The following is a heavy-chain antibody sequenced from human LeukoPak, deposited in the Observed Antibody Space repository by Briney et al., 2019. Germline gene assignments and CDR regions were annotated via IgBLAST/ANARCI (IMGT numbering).Heavy chain of an antibody. D-gene: IGHD2-21*01. CDR2: IRNDGSDK. CDR3: TKDRAYGQFLWGNNY. J-gene: IGHJ4*02. V-gene: IGHV3-30*02. CDR1: GFTFSSYG. Sequence: GGSLRLSCAASGFTFSSYGMHWVRQAPGKGLEWVAFIRNDGSDKYYGVSVKGRFTISRDNSKNTMYLQMNSLRPEDTALYYCTKDRAYGQFLWGNNYWGQGILVTVSS.